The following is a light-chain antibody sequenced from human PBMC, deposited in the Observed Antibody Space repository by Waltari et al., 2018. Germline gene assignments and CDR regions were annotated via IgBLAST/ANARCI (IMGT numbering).Light chain of an antibody. CDR3: QHSDAIPIT. CDR2: AAS. V-gene: IGKV1-39*01. Sequence: DIQMTQSPSSLSASVGDRATITCRASQSISNHLNWYQQKPGKVPKLLFYAASTLQSGVPSRFSGSGSGTDFTLTVSSLQPEDFATYFCQHSDAIPITFGGGTKVEIK. CDR1: QSISNH. J-gene: IGKJ4*01.